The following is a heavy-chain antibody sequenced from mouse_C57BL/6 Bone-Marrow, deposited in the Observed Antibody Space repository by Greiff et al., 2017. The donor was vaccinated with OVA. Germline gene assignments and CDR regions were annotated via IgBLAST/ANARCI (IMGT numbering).Heavy chain of an antibody. Sequence: QVQLQQSGPELVKPGASVKISCKASGYAFSSSWMNWVKQRPGKGLEWIGRIYPGDGDTNYHGKFKGKATLTAAKSYSTAYMQLSSLTSEDSAVYICARVNYGYFHFDYWGQGTTLTVSS. CDR1: GYAFSSSW. V-gene: IGHV1-82*01. CDR3: ARVNYGYFHFDY. D-gene: IGHD2-2*01. J-gene: IGHJ2*01. CDR2: IYPGDGDT.